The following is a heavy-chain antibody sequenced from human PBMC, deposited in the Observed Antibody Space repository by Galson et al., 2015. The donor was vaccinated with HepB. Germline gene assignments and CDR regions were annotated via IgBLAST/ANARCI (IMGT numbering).Heavy chain of an antibody. V-gene: IGHV3-21*01. J-gene: IGHJ6*02. CDR3: ARDEGRLVVLDYYYGMDV. CDR1: GFIFRSYS. Sequence: SLRLSCAASGFIFRSYSMNWVRQAPGKGLEWVASITSDSTFMYYADSLKGRFTISRDNAKNSLFLQMNSLRAEDTAVYYCARDEGRLVVLDYYYGMDVWGQGTTVTVSS. D-gene: IGHD6-6*01. CDR2: ITSDSTFM.